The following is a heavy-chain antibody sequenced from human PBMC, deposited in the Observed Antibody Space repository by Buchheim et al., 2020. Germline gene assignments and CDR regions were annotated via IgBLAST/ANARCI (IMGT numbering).Heavy chain of an antibody. Sequence: QVQLQESGPGLVKPSETLSLTCSVSGCSISSYYWSWIRQPPGKGLEWIGYIYYSGSTNYNPSLKSRVTISIDTSKNQFSLKLGSVAAADTAVYYCAREGEMATIGQPDYGGQGTL. CDR2: IYYSGST. D-gene: IGHD5-24*01. V-gene: IGHV4-59*01. CDR1: GCSISSYY. CDR3: AREGEMATIGQPDY. J-gene: IGHJ4*02.